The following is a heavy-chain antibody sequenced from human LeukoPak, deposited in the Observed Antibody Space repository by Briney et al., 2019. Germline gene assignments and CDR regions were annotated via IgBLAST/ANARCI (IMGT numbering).Heavy chain of an antibody. Sequence: SETLSLTCTVSGGSISSYYWSWIRQPAGKGLEWIGRIYTSGSTNYNPSLKSRVTMSVDTPKNQFSLNLRSVTPEDTAVYYCARNLIPEQLVLNFWGQGTLVTVSS. CDR3: ARNLIPEQLVLNF. CDR2: IYTSGST. V-gene: IGHV4-4*07. D-gene: IGHD6-13*01. CDR1: GGSISSYY. J-gene: IGHJ4*02.